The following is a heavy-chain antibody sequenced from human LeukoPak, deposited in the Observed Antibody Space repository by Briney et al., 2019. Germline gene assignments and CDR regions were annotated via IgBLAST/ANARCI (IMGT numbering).Heavy chain of an antibody. CDR2: INHSGST. J-gene: IGHJ2*01. Sequence: PSGTLSLTCAVYGGSFSGYYWSWIRQPPGKGLEWIGEINHSGSTNYNPSLKSRVTISVDTSKNQFSLKLSSVTAADTAVYYCAGQLWYWYFDLWGRGTLVTVSS. D-gene: IGHD5-18*01. CDR3: AGQLWYWYFDL. V-gene: IGHV4-34*01. CDR1: GGSFSGYY.